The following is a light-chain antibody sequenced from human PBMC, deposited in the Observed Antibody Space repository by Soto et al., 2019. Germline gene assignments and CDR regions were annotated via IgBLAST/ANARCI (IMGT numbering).Light chain of an antibody. Sequence: QSALTQPASVSGSPGQSITISCTGSSSDIGTYNLVSWYQQQPGKAPRLVIYEVSGRPSGLSVRFSGSKSGNTASLTISGLQVDDEGDYYCSSYTKTSPAYVFGTGTKLTVL. CDR3: SSYTKTSPAYV. CDR1: SSDIGTYNL. V-gene: IGLV2-14*01. J-gene: IGLJ1*01. CDR2: EVS.